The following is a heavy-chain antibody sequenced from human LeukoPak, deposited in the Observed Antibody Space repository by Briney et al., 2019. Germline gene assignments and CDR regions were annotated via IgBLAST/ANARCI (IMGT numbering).Heavy chain of an antibody. CDR2: IYENGGTT. CDR3: AKDFRIGYSAHFDY. J-gene: IGHJ4*02. Sequence: GSLRLSCVGSGFTFRSHAMSWVRQAPEKGLEFVSGIYENGGTTYYADSVKGRFSISRDNSKNTLYLQMDSLRGEDTAVYYCAKDFRIGYSAHFDYWAREPWSPSPQ. CDR1: GFTFRSHA. V-gene: IGHV3-23*01. D-gene: IGHD2-21*01.